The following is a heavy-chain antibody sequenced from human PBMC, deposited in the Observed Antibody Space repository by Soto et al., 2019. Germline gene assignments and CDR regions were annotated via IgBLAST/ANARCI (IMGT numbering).Heavy chain of an antibody. D-gene: IGHD6-13*01. Sequence: QVQLVESGGGVVQPGRSLRLSCAASGFTFSSYAMHWVRQAPGKGLEWVAVISYDGSNKYYADSVKGLFTISRDNSKNTLYLQMNSLRAEDTAVYYCARVWHPRSLAGFAYWGQGTLVTVSS. V-gene: IGHV3-30-3*01. CDR1: GFTFSSYA. CDR3: ARVWHPRSLAGFAY. J-gene: IGHJ4*02. CDR2: ISYDGSNK.